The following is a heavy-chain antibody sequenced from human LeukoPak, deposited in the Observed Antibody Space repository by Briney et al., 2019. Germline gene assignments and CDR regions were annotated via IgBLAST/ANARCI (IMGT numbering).Heavy chain of an antibody. CDR3: ARDWGNRDFDY. Sequence: PGGSLRLSCAASGFTFSSYSMNWVRQAPGKGLEWVSSISSLSNYIYYADSVKGRFTISRDNAKNSLYLQMNSLRAEDTAVYYCARDWGNRDFDYWGQGTLVTVSS. CDR2: ISSLSNYI. J-gene: IGHJ4*02. D-gene: IGHD1-14*01. V-gene: IGHV3-21*01. CDR1: GFTFSSYS.